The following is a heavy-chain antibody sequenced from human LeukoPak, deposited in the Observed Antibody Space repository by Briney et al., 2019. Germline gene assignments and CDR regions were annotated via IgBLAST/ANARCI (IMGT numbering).Heavy chain of an antibody. D-gene: IGHD6-13*01. J-gene: IGHJ4*02. V-gene: IGHV1-18*01. CDR2: ISAYNGDT. Sequence: ASVKVSCKASGYTFTIYGITWVRQAPGQGLEWMGWISAYNGDTNYAQKLQGRVTMTTDTSTSTAYMEPRSLRSDDTALYYCARRGGILGFDYWGQGTLVTVSS. CDR3: ARRGGILGFDY. CDR1: GYTFTIYG.